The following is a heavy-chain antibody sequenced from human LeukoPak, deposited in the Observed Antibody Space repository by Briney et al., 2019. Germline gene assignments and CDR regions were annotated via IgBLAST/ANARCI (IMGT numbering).Heavy chain of an antibody. CDR3: TTGRVVGMMISYYYGMDV. V-gene: IGHV3-15*01. J-gene: IGHJ6*02. Sequence: GGSLRLSCAASGFTFSNAWMSWVRQAPGKGLEWVGRIKSKTDGGTTDYAAPVKGRFTISRDDSKNTLYLQMNSLKTEDTAVYYCTTGRVVGMMISYYYGMDVWGQGTTVTVSS. CDR1: GFTFSNAW. D-gene: IGHD3-16*01. CDR2: IKSKTDGGTT.